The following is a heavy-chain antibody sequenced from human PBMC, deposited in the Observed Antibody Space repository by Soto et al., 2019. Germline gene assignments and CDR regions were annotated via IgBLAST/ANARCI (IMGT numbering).Heavy chain of an antibody. CDR2: IRSKAYGGTT. J-gene: IGHJ4*02. CDR3: TGETRWGYSSSWKLYYFDY. Sequence: GGSLRLSCTASGFTFGDYAMSWFRQAPGKGLEWVGFIRSKAYGGTTEYAASVKGRFTISRDDSKSIAYLQMNSLKTEDTAVYYCTGETRWGYSSSWKLYYFDYWGQGTLVTV. D-gene: IGHD6-13*01. V-gene: IGHV3-49*03. CDR1: GFTFGDYA.